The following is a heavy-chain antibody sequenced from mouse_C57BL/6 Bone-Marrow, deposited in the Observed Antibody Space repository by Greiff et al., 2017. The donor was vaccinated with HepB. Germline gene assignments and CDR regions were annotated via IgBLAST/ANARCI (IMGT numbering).Heavy chain of an antibody. D-gene: IGHD1-1*01. Sequence: QVQLQQPGAELVKPGASVKLSCKASGYTFTSYWMHWVKQRPGQGLEWIGMIHPNSGSTNYNEKFKSKATLTVDKSSSTAYMQLSSLTSEDSAVYYCARGLLLRDYAMDYWGQGTSVTVSS. CDR1: GYTFTSYW. CDR2: IHPNSGST. V-gene: IGHV1-64*01. J-gene: IGHJ4*01. CDR3: ARGLLLRDYAMDY.